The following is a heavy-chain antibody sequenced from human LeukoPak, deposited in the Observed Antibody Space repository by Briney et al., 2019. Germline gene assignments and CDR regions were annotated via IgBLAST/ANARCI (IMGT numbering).Heavy chain of an antibody. J-gene: IGHJ3*02. V-gene: IGHV3-64*01. Sequence: RGSLRVSCVAPGFSSSGYTMYAVRQAPGKGLEFVSAITSNGGSTYYANSVKDRFTISRDNSKNTLYLQMGSLRAEDMAVYYCARAMRNSTGWYAAFDIWGQGKMVTVSS. CDR3: ARAMRNSTGWYAAFDI. D-gene: IGHD6-19*01. CDR1: GFSSSGYT. CDR2: ITSNGGST.